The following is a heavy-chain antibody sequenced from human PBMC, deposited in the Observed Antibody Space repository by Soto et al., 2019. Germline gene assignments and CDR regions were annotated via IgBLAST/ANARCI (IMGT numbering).Heavy chain of an antibody. V-gene: IGHV3-11*01. Sequence: GGSLRLSCAASGFTLSGYYMTWMRQAPGKGLEWVSFIGKTGSDIHYADSVEGRFTISRDNAKNSLYLQMNSLRAEDTAVYYCAREIGNRLPYGPVDYWGQGTLVTVSS. D-gene: IGHD3-10*01. CDR3: AREIGNRLPYGPVDY. CDR1: GFTLSGYY. CDR2: IGKTGSDI. J-gene: IGHJ4*02.